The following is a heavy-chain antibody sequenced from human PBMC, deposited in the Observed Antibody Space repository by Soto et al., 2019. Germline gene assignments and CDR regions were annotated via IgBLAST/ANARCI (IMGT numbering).Heavy chain of an antibody. CDR2: IYYSGST. J-gene: IGHJ4*02. V-gene: IGHV4-59*08. CDR3: ARQVDVAAAGPYFDY. CDR1: GGSISSYY. D-gene: IGHD6-13*01. Sequence: SETLSLTCTVSGGSISSYYWSWIRQSPGKGLEWIGYIYYSGSTNYNPSLKSRVTISVDTSKNQFSLKLSSVTAADTAVYYCARQVDVAAAGPYFDYWGQGTLVTVSS.